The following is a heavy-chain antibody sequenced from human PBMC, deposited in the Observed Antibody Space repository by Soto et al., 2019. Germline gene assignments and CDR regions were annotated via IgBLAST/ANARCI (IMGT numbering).Heavy chain of an antibody. J-gene: IGHJ6*04. Sequence: QVQLVQSGAEVKKPGASVKVSCKASGYTFTSHYIHWVRQAPGQGLEWMGVINPNGVSTNYAQNFQRRSTITSDTYKRTVYNDLNSLRYEDKAAYYCARGLFAGDVWGKGAKVTVSS. D-gene: IGHD2-21*01. CDR2: INPNGVST. V-gene: IGHV1-46*03. CDR1: GYTFTSHY. CDR3: ARGLFAGDV.